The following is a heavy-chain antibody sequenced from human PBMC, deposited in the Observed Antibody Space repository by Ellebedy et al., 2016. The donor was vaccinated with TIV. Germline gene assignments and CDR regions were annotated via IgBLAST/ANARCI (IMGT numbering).Heavy chain of an antibody. CDR2: IRQEGDEI. Sequence: GGSLRLSCAASGFNFRSYWMTWVRQAPGKGLEWVAKIRQEGDEIYYVESVKGRFTISRDNAKHSLFLQMSSLRVEDTAVYYCARRASYGDYAVQVNPWFDPWGQGTLVTVSS. J-gene: IGHJ5*02. D-gene: IGHD4-17*01. V-gene: IGHV3-7*01. CDR1: GFNFRSYW. CDR3: ARRASYGDYAVQVNPWFDP.